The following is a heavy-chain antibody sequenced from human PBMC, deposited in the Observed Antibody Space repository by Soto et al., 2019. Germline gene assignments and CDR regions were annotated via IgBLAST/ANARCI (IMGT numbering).Heavy chain of an antibody. V-gene: IGHV4-31*03. CDR3: ARGYDYDSGGYLFDY. Sequence: LSLTCSVSGGSVSSNIYYWTWIRQHPGKGPEWIGHIYYSGSTYYNPSLKSRVTISLDMSKNQFSLKLTSVSAADTAVYYCARGYDYDSGGYLFDYWGQGTLVTVSS. D-gene: IGHD3-22*01. CDR1: GGSVSSNIYY. J-gene: IGHJ4*02. CDR2: IYYSGST.